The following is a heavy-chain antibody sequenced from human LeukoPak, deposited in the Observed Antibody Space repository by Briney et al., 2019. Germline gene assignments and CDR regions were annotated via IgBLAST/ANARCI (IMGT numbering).Heavy chain of an antibody. CDR1: GGSFSGYY. CDR2: INHSGST. CDR3: ARGSRLGPSRGIFGVVSNRYYYYYMDV. Sequence: SETLSLTCAVYGGSFSGYYWSWIRQPPGKGLEWIGEINHSGSTNYSPSLKSRVTISVDTSKNQFSLKLSSVTAADTAVYYCARGSRLGPSRGIFGVVSNRYYYYYMDVWGKGTTVTVSS. V-gene: IGHV4-34*01. J-gene: IGHJ6*03. D-gene: IGHD3-3*01.